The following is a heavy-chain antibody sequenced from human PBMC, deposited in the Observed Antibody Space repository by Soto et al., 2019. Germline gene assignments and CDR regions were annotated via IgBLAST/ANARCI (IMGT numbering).Heavy chain of an antibody. J-gene: IGHJ6*02. CDR3: ARHYCSGGSCYSGDYYYGMDV. CDR1: GYCISSGDD. D-gene: IGHD2-15*01. V-gene: IGHV4-38-2*01. CDR2: IYHSGST. Sequence: SETLALTCAASGYCISSGDDCGWIRKPPGKGLECIGSIYHSGSTYYNPSLKSRFTISVDTSKNQFSLKLSSVTAADTAVYYCARHYCSGGSCYSGDYYYGMDVWGQGTTVTVSS.